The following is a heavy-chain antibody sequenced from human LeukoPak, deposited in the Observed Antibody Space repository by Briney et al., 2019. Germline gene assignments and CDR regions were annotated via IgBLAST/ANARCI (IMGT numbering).Heavy chain of an antibody. V-gene: IGHV3-13*01. CDR2: IGTAGDT. CDR3: ATTVAGTRNAFDI. CDR1: GFTFSSYD. D-gene: IGHD6-19*01. Sequence: PGGSLRLSCAASGFTFSSYDMHWVRQATGKGLEWVSAIGTAGDTYYPGSVKGRFTISRDNAKNTLYLQMNSLRAEDTAVYYCATTVAGTRNAFDIWGQGTMVIVSS. J-gene: IGHJ3*02.